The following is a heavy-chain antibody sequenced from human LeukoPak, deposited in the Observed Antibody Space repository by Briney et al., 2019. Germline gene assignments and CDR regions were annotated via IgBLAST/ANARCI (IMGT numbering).Heavy chain of an antibody. V-gene: IGHV4-59*12. Sequence: SGPTLVKPSETLSLTCTVSGGSISSYYWSWIRQPPGKGLEWIGYIYYSGSTNYNPSLKSRVTISVDTSKNQFSLKLSSVTAADTAVYYCAKGSLGSVWGSYCDYWGQGTLVTVSS. CDR2: IYYSGST. J-gene: IGHJ4*02. D-gene: IGHD3-16*01. CDR1: GGSISSYY. CDR3: AKGSLGSVWGSYCDY.